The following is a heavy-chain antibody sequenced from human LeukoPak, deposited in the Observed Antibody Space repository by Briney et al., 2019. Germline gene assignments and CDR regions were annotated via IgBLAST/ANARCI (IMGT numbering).Heavy chain of an antibody. CDR1: GGSLSSYY. V-gene: IGHV4-59*08. CDR3: ARGGLQRLAPFDY. J-gene: IGHJ4*02. Sequence: SETLSLTCTVSGGSLSSYYWSWIRQPPGKGLEWIGYIYYSGSTDYNPSLKSRVTISLDTSKNQFSLKLSSVTAADTAVYYCARGGLQRLAPFDYWGQGVLVTVSS. CDR2: IYYSGST. D-gene: IGHD6-19*01.